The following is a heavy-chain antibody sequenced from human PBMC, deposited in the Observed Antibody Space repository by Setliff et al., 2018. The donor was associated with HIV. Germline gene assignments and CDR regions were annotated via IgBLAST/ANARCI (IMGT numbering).Heavy chain of an antibody. Sequence: PSETLSLTCAVYGVSFSGYHWSWIRQSPGKGLEWIGEINHSGTTNYNPSLKNRATISVDTSKNQFTLRLTSVTAADTAVYYCAAPRGMTTIFDFWGQGTLVTVST. V-gene: IGHV4-34*01. J-gene: IGHJ5*01. CDR1: GVSFSGYH. D-gene: IGHD4-4*01. CDR3: AAPRGMTTIFDF. CDR2: INHSGTT.